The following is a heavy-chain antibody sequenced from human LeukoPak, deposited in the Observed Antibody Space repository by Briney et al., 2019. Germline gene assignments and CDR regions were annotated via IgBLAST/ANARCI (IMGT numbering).Heavy chain of an antibody. D-gene: IGHD3-22*01. J-gene: IGHJ4*02. CDR1: GYTFSGYY. CDR2: INPKSGGT. V-gene: IGHV1-2*02. CDR3: ARDLRGYDSSGYYFFDY. Sequence: ASVKVSCKASGYTFSGYYMHWVRQAPGQGLEWMGWINPKSGGTNEAQKFHDRVTMTRDTSIRTAYMEVSRLRSDDTAVYYCARDLRGYDSSGYYFFDYWGQGTLVTVSS.